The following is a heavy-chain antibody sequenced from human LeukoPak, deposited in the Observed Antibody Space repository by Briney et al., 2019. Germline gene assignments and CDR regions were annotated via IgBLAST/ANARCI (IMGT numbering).Heavy chain of an antibody. Sequence: SETPTLTCTVSGGYVSRYYWIWIRQPPGKGLEWVGYIYDTGCTNPGRPNTNPSLKSRATISVKPSKSQFSLNLTSVTAVDTAMYFCARTVHRPPYYYYYIDVWGKGTTVTVSS. D-gene: IGHD4-17*01. V-gene: IGHV4-59*02. J-gene: IGHJ6*03. CDR1: GGYVSRYY. CDR3: ARTVHRPPYYYYYIDV. CDR2: IYDTGCT.